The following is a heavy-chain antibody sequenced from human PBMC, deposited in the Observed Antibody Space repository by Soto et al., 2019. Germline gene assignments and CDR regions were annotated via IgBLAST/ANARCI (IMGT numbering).Heavy chain of an antibody. J-gene: IGHJ5*02. V-gene: IGHV4-34*01. CDR2: INHSGST. Sequence: QVQLQQWGAGLLKPSETLSLTCPVYGGSFSGYYWSWIRQPPGKGLEWIGEINHSGSTNYNPSLKSRVTISVDESRNQFSQKLSSVTVADTAVYYYARGVTTVILFEPLGQGTLVTVSS. CDR3: ARGVTTVILFEP. CDR1: GGSFSGYY. D-gene: IGHD4-17*01.